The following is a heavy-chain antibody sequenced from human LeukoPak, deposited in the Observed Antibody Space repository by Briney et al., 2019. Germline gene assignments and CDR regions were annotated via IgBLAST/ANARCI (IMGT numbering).Heavy chain of an antibody. J-gene: IGHJ5*02. CDR3: ARGGDIVVVPATFDP. V-gene: IGHV4-34*01. Sequence: PSETLSLTCAVYGGSFSGYYWSWIRQPPGKGLEWIGEINHSESTNYNPSLKSRVTISVDTSKNQFSLKLSSVTAADTAVYYCARGGDIVVVPATFDPWGQGTLVTVSS. CDR2: INHSEST. CDR1: GGSFSGYY. D-gene: IGHD2-2*01.